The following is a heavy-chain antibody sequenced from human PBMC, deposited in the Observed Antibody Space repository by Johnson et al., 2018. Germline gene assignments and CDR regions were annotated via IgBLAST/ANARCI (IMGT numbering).Heavy chain of an antibody. V-gene: IGHV3-33*01. Sequence: QVQLVESGGGVVQPGKSLRLSCAASGFDFRSYGLHWVRQAPGKGLEWLTVIWYDGSKQYYIDSVKGRFTVSRDNSKNTLYLQMDSLRAEDTAEYFFVRDNPQKKLAFDLWGQGTMVSVSS. J-gene: IGHJ3*01. CDR2: IWYDGSKQ. CDR3: VRDNPQKKLAFDL. CDR1: GFDFRSYG.